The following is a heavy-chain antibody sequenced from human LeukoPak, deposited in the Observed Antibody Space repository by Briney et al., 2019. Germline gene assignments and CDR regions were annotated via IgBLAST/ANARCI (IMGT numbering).Heavy chain of an antibody. CDR3: ARDRLGVYGQLGTHYYYYMDV. V-gene: IGHV4-39*07. CDR2: IYYSGST. Sequence: SETLSLTCTVSGGSISSSSYYWGWIRQPPGKGLEWIGSIYYSGSTYYKSSLKSRVTMSVDTSKNQFSLRLTSVTAADTAVYYCARDRLGVYGQLGTHYYYYMDVWGKGTTVTVSS. CDR1: GGSISSSSYY. J-gene: IGHJ6*03. D-gene: IGHD6-6*01.